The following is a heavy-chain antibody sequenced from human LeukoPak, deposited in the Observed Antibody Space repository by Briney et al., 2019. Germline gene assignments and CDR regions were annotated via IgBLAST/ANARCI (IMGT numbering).Heavy chain of an antibody. CDR2: ISSSSSYI. CDR3: AKVAGYEGYYMDV. V-gene: IGHV3-21*04. CDR1: GFTFSSYS. J-gene: IGHJ6*03. Sequence: GGSLRLSCAASGFTFSSYSMNWVRQAPGKALEWVSSISSSSSYIYYADSVKGRFTISRDNAKNSLYLQMNSLRAEDTAVYYRAKVAGYEGYYMDVWGKGTTVTVSS. D-gene: IGHD3-3*01.